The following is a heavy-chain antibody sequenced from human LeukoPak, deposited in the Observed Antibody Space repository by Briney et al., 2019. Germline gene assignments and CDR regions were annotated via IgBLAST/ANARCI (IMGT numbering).Heavy chain of an antibody. CDR3: ARDRLSSWYGRLVPASFDY. J-gene: IGHJ4*02. CDR2: INYSGIT. V-gene: IGHV4-39*07. D-gene: IGHD6-13*01. CDR1: GGSVSSSTSY. Sequence: SETLSLTCTVSGGSVSSSTSYWGWIRQPPGKGLDWIATINYSGITYYNPSLKSRVTISVDTSKNQFSLQLISMTAADSAVYYCARDRLSSWYGRLVPASFDYWGQGTLVTVSS.